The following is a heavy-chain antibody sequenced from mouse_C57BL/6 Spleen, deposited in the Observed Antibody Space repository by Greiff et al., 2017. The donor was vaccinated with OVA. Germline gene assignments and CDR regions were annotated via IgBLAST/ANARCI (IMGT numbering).Heavy chain of an antibody. D-gene: IGHD4-1*02. CDR3: AQVGWYQAWFAY. CDR2: INPNNGGT. CDR1: GYTFTDYN. J-gene: IGHJ3*01. Sequence: VHVKQSGPELVKPGASVKMSCKASGYTFTDYNMHWVKQSHGKSLEWIGYINPNNGGTSYNQKFKGKATLTVNKSSSTAYMELRSLTSEDSAVYYCAQVGWYQAWFAYWGQGTLVTVSA. V-gene: IGHV1-22*01.